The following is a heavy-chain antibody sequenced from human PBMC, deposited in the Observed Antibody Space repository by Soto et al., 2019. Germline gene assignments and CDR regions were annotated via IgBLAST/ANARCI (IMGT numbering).Heavy chain of an antibody. CDR1: GFTFSSYS. CDR3: ARDYYYDSSGYGTKLHYFDY. J-gene: IGHJ4*02. D-gene: IGHD3-22*01. V-gene: IGHV3-48*02. CDR2: ISSSSSTI. Sequence: GGSLRLSCAASGFTFSSYSMNWVRQAPGKGLEWVSYISSSSSTIYYADSVKGRFTISRDNAKNSLYLQMNSLRDEDTAVYYCARDYYYDSSGYGTKLHYFDYWGQGTLVTVSS.